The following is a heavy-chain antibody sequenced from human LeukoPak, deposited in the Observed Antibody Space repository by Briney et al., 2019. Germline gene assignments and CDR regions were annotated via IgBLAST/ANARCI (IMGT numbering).Heavy chain of an antibody. CDR3: AKDANIVVVPTADLDP. J-gene: IGHJ5*02. D-gene: IGHD2-2*01. CDR1: GFTFNNYG. V-gene: IGHV3-23*01. CDR2: ISGSGVNT. Sequence: GGSLRLSCAVSGFTFNNYGMSWVRQAPGKGLEWVSAISGSGVNTFYADSVKGRFTISRDISKNTLYLQMNSLRAEDTAVYYCAKDANIVVVPTADLDPWGQGTLVTVSS.